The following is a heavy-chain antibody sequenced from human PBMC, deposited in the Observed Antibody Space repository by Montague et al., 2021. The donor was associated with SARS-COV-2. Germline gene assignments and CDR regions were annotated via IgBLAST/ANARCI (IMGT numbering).Heavy chain of an antibody. CDR3: ARAHSGSWAHLDN. V-gene: IGHV4-61*02. Sequence: TLSPTRTVSGGSISSGSYYWSWIQQPAGKGLEWIGRIYTSGTTDYSFSLKSRVTISVDTSKNQFSLKLTSVTAADTAVYYCARAHSGSWAHLDNWGQGSLVTVSS. J-gene: IGHJ4*02. D-gene: IGHD5-12*01. CDR1: GGSISSGSYY. CDR2: IYTSGTT.